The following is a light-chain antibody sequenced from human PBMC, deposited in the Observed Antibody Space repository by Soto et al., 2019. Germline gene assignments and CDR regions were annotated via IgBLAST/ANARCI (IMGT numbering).Light chain of an antibody. CDR2: RVS. J-gene: IGKJ1*01. CDR1: ESLVYSNGNTY. Sequence: DIVMTQTPLSLSVTLGQPASISCRSSESLVYSNGNTYLSWYHQRPGQPPRLLIHRVSNRFSGVPERVSGSGAGTDFTLEISRVEAEDVGIYYCMQGTLWWTFGQGTKVEI. CDR3: MQGTLWWT. V-gene: IGKV2-24*01.